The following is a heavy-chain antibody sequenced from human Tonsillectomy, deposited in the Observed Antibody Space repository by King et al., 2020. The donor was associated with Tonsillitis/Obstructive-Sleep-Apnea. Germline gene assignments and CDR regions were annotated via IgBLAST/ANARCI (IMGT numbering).Heavy chain of an antibody. Sequence: VQLVESGGGLVQPGGSLRLSCAASGFTFRSYDMHWVRQATGKGLEWVSAIGTAGDTYYPGSVKGRFTISRENAKNSLYLQMNSLRAGDTAVYYCARGSAAAGDGWFDPWGQGTLVTVSS. CDR3: ARGSAAAGDGWFDP. CDR1: GFTFRSYD. V-gene: IGHV3-13*04. D-gene: IGHD6-13*01. CDR2: IGTAGDT. J-gene: IGHJ5*02.